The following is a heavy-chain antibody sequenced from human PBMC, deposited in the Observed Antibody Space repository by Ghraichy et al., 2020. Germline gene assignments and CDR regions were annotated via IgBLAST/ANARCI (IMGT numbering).Heavy chain of an antibody. CDR1: GFTFSSYA. Sequence: GGSLRLSCSASGFTFSSYAMHWVRQAPGKGLEYVSAISSNGGSTYYADSVKGRFTISRDNSKNTLYLQMSSLRAEDTAVYYCVKDSDLRLGELSLYSDYWGQGTLVTVS. CDR2: ISSNGGST. D-gene: IGHD3-16*02. J-gene: IGHJ4*02. CDR3: VKDSDLRLGELSLYSDY. V-gene: IGHV3-64D*06.